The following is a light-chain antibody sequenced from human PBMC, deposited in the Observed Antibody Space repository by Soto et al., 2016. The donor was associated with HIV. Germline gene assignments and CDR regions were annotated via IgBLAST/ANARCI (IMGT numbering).Light chain of an antibody. CDR3: LQHNSYPRT. Sequence: DIQMTQSPSTLSASVGDRVTITCRASQSINSWLAWYQQKAGKAPKLLIYKASSLESGVPSRFSGSGSGTEFTLTISSLQPEDFATYYCLQHNSYPRTFGQGTKVEI. V-gene: IGKV1-5*03. J-gene: IGKJ1*01. CDR2: KAS. CDR1: QSINSW.